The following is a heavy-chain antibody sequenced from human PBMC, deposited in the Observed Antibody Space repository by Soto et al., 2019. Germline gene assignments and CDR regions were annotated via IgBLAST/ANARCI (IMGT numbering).Heavy chain of an antibody. CDR3: AKDFDPMQVVVINAFDF. D-gene: IGHD3-22*01. V-gene: IGHV3-23*01. CDR1: GFTFSSYV. Sequence: GGSLRLSCAASGFTFSSYVMSWVRQAPGQGLEWVSAIGGSGGPTYYADSVQGRFTTSRDNSRNTVYLQMSSLRADDTAVYYCAKDFDPMQVVVINAFDFWGQGTTVTVYS. J-gene: IGHJ4*01. CDR2: IGGSGGPT.